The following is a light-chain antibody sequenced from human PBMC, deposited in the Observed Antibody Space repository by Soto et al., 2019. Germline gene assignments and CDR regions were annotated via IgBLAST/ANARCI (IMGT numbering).Light chain of an antibody. V-gene: IGLV2-14*01. CDR2: EVS. CDR3: TSYTSSNTLV. J-gene: IGLJ2*01. CDR1: SSDVGGYDY. Sequence: QSALTQPASVSGSPGQSITISCTGTSSDVGGYDYVSWYQPHPGKTPKLMIYEVSSRPSGVSNRFSGSKSGNTASLTISGLQAEDEADYYCTSYTSSNTLVFGGGTKLTVL.